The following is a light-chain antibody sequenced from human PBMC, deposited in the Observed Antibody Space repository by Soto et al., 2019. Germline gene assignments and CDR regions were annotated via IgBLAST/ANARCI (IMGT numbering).Light chain of an antibody. CDR2: GAS. CDR3: QHYNNWPPIA. Sequence: EIVMTQSPATLSVSPGERVTLSCRASQSLSSNLAWYQHKPGQAPRLLISGASTRATGIPARFRGTGSGTEFTLTISSLQSEDFAVYYCQHYNNWPPIAFGHGTRLEIK. CDR1: QSLSSN. J-gene: IGKJ5*01. V-gene: IGKV3-15*01.